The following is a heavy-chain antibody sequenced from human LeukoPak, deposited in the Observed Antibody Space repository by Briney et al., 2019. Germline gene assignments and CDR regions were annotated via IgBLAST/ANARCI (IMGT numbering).Heavy chain of an antibody. Sequence: GGSLRLSRAASGFTFSSDAMSWVRQAPGKGLEWVPAISGSGGRTYYADSVKGRFTISRDNSKNTLYLQMNSLRAEDTAVYYCADEYFDISTGYFAEYFQHWGQGTLVTVSS. CDR2: ISGSGGRT. J-gene: IGHJ1*01. CDR1: GFTFSSDA. CDR3: ADEYFDISTGYFAEYFQH. V-gene: IGHV3-23*01. D-gene: IGHD3-9*01.